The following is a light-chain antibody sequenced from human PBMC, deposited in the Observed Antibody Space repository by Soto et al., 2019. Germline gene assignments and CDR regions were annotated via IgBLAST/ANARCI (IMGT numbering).Light chain of an antibody. CDR3: QQYGSSGT. J-gene: IGKJ1*01. V-gene: IGKV3-20*01. CDR1: QSVSNNY. CDR2: GAS. Sequence: PGARATLSCRASQSVSNNYLAWYQQRPGQAPRLLIYGASNRATGIPDRFSGSGSGTDFTLTISRLEPEEFAVYYCQQYGSSGTFGQGTKVDI.